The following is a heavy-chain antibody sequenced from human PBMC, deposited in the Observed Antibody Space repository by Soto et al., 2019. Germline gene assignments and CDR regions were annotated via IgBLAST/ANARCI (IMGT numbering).Heavy chain of an antibody. CDR2: IIPIFGTA. V-gene: IGHV1-69*01. CDR1: GGTFSSYA. D-gene: IGHD6-19*01. Sequence: QVQLVQSGAEVKKPGASVKVSCKASGGTFSSYAVSWVRQAPGQGLEWMGGIIPIFGTANYAQKFQGRVTITADESTSTAYMELSSLRSEDTAVYYCARVKTWYSSGWYLDWFDPWGQGTLVTVSS. J-gene: IGHJ5*02. CDR3: ARVKTWYSSGWYLDWFDP.